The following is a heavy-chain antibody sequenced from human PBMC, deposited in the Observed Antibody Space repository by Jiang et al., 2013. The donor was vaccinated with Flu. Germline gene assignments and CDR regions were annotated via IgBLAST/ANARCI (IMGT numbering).Heavy chain of an antibody. CDR1: GFTFSNAW. CDR2: IKSKTDGGTT. J-gene: IGHJ5*02. Sequence: QLLESGGGLVKPGGSLRLSCAASGFTFSNAWMSWVRQAPGKGLEWVGRIKSKTDGGTTDYADSVKGRFTISRDNSKNRLYLQMNSLRAEDTAVYYCARDPGGCSSTSCFDNWFDPWGQGTLVTVSS. V-gene: IGHV3-15*01. CDR3: ARDPGGCSSTSCFDNWFDP. D-gene: IGHD2-2*01.